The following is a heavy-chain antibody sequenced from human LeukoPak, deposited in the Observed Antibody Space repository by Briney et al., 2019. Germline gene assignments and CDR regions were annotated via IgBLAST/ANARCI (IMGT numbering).Heavy chain of an antibody. J-gene: IGHJ4*02. V-gene: IGHV3-23*01. Sequence: GGSLRLSCAASGFTFSSYAMSWVRQAPGKGLEWVSAISGSGGSTYYADSVKGRFTISRDNSKNTLYLQMGSLRAEDMAVYYCARSGFCSGGSCYGLGPDYWGQGTLVTVSS. D-gene: IGHD2-15*01. CDR1: GFTFSSYA. CDR2: ISGSGGST. CDR3: ARSGFCSGGSCYGLGPDY.